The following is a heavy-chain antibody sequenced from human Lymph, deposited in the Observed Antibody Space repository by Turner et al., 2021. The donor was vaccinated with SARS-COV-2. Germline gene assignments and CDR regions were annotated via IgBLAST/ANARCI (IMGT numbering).Heavy chain of an antibody. V-gene: IGHV5-51*01. CDR1: GYSFPTYW. Sequence: EVQLVQSGAEVKKPGESLKISCKGSGYSFPTYWIGWVRQMPGKGLEWMGIIYPGDSDTRYSPSFQGQVTISADKSISTAYLQWSSLKASDTAMYYCARLPIARVYSGYDFYYFDYWGQGTLVTVSS. J-gene: IGHJ4*02. D-gene: IGHD5-12*01. CDR2: IYPGDSDT. CDR3: ARLPIARVYSGYDFYYFDY.